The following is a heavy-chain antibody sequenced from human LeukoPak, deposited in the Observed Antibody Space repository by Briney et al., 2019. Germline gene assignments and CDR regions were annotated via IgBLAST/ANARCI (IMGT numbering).Heavy chain of an antibody. CDR2: ISGSSKHV. CDR3: ATWGGAMDV. D-gene: IGHD3-10*01. J-gene: IGHJ6*02. V-gene: IGHV3-21*01. CDR1: GFTFSDYD. Sequence: GGSLRLSCAASGFTFSDYDMNWVRQAPGKGLEWVSYISGSSKHVYYGDLVKGRFTISRDNARNSLYLQMNSLRAEDTAVYYCATWGGAMDVWGQGTTVTVSS.